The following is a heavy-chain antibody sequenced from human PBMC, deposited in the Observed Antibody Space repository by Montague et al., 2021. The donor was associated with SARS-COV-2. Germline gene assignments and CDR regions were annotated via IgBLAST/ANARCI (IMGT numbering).Heavy chain of an antibody. CDR2: INHSGST. Sequence: SETLSLTCAVYGGSFSGYYLNWIRQPPGKELEWIGEINHSGSTNYNPSXXSRVTIAVDTSKNQVSLKLTSVTAADTAVFYCARSTVTNSPFGFSNKLRSRYNGMDVWGQGTAVTVSS. CDR1: GGSFSGYY. CDR3: ARSTVTNSPFGFSNKLRSRYNGMDV. J-gene: IGHJ6*02. D-gene: IGHD4-17*01. V-gene: IGHV4-34*01.